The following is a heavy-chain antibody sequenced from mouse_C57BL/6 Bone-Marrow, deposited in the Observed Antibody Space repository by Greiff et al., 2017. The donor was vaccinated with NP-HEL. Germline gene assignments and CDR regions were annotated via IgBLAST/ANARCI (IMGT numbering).Heavy chain of an antibody. CDR1: GYTFTDYN. CDR2: INPNNGGT. V-gene: IGHV1-22*01. Sequence: VQLQQSGPELVKPGASVKMSCKASGYTFTDYNMHWVKQSHGKSLEWIGYINPNNGGTSYNQKFKGKATLTVNKSSSTAYMEHRSLTSEDSSVYYCARWGDYYGSSFFAYWGQGTLVTVSA. CDR3: ARWGDYYGSSFFAY. J-gene: IGHJ3*01. D-gene: IGHD1-1*01.